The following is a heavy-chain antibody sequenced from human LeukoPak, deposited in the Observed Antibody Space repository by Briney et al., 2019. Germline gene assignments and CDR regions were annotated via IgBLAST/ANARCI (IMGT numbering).Heavy chain of an antibody. CDR1: GGTFSSYA. CDR2: IIPIFGTA. J-gene: IGHJ3*02. Sequence: SVKVSCKASGGTFSSYAISWVRQAPGQGLEWMGRIIPIFGTADYAQKFQGRVTITTDESTSTAYMELSSLRSADTAVYYCARDRAGITMIVVVDDAFDIWGQGTMVTVSS. V-gene: IGHV1-69*05. D-gene: IGHD3-22*01. CDR3: ARDRAGITMIVVVDDAFDI.